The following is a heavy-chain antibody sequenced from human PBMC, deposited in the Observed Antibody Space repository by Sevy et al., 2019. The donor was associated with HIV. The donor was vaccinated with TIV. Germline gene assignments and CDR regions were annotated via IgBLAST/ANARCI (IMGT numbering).Heavy chain of an antibody. CDR2: MNPSRGNT. CDR1: GYTFTTYD. CDR3: ARRRGFGELLGLGY. Sequence: ASVKVSCRTSGYTFTTYDINWVRQATGQGLEWMGWMNPSRGNTGSAQMFQGRLTMTRDTSTSTAYMGLSSLESQDTAVYYCARRRGFGELLGLGYWGQGTLVTVSS. J-gene: IGHJ4*02. D-gene: IGHD3-10*01. V-gene: IGHV1-8*01.